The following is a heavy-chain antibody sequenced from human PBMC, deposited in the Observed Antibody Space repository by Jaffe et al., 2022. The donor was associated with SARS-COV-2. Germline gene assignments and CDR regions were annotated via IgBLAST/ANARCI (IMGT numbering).Heavy chain of an antibody. Sequence: QVQLVESGGGVVQPGRSLRLSCAASGVTLKDYGMHWVRQAPGRGLEWVAFISYDGSVQHYGDSVKGRFTISRDDLKNTLFLQMNSLRADDTAVYFCAKGATKVDYWGQGTPVTVSS. V-gene: IGHV3-30*18. CDR2: ISYDGSVQ. CDR3: AKGATKVDY. J-gene: IGHJ4*02. CDR1: GVTLKDYG. D-gene: IGHD1-26*01.